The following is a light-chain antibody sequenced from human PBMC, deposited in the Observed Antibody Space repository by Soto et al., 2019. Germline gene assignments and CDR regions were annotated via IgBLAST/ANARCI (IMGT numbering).Light chain of an antibody. Sequence: QSVLTQPPSVSGSPGQSVAISCTGTSSDVGSNNRVSWYQQPPGTAPKLMIYDVSNRPSRVPDRFSGSKSGNTASLTISWLQAEDEADYYCSSYTTSSTYVFGTWTKLTVL. CDR2: DVS. J-gene: IGLJ1*01. CDR3: SSYTTSSTYV. V-gene: IGLV2-18*02. CDR1: SSDVGSNNR.